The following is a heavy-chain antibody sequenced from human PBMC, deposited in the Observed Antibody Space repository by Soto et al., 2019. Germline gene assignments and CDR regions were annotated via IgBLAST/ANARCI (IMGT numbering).Heavy chain of an antibody. J-gene: IGHJ4*02. D-gene: IGHD6-13*01. CDR2: IIPIFGTA. CDR3: ARRPPNSSSSYYFDY. Sequence: SVKVSCMASGGTFSSYAISWVRQAPGQGLEWMGGIIPIFGTANYAQKFQGRVTITADESTSTAYMELSSLRSEDTAVYYCARRPPNSSSSYYFDYWGQGTLVTVSS. V-gene: IGHV1-69*13. CDR1: GGTFSSYA.